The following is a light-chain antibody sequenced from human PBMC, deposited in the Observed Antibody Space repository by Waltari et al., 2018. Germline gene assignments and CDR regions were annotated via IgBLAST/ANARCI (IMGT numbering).Light chain of an antibody. Sequence: DIQLTQSPSFLSASVGDRVTITCRASQGISSYLAWYQQKPGKDPKLLIYDASTLQSGVPSRFSGSGSGTEVTLTISSRQPEDFATYYCQQLNSYPRTFGQGTKLEIK. V-gene: IGKV1-9*01. CDR1: QGISSY. J-gene: IGKJ2*01. CDR3: QQLNSYPRT. CDR2: DAS.